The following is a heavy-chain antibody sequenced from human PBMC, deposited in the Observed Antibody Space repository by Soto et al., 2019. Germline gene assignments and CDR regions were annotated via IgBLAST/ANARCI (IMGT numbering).Heavy chain of an antibody. J-gene: IGHJ4*02. CDR1: GLTFSSYG. Sequence: GGSLRLSCAVSGLTFSSYGMHWVRQAPGRGLEWVAVISYDGSNKYYADSVKGRFTISRDNSKNTLYLQMNSLRAEDTAVYYCARIFTIFGVVTPPYFDYWGQGTLVTVSS. D-gene: IGHD3-3*01. V-gene: IGHV3-30*19. CDR3: ARIFTIFGVVTPPYFDY. CDR2: ISYDGSNK.